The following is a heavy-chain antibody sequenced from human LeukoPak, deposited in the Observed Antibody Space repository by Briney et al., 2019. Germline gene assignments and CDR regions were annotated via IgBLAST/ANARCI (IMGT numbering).Heavy chain of an antibody. V-gene: IGHV1-69*02. CDR1: GGTISSYT. D-gene: IGHD2-15*01. J-gene: IGHJ4*02. CDR3: AISDCSGGSCYSDY. CDR2: IIPILGIP. Sequence: SVKGSCKASGGTISSYTIRWVRQATGQGLDWMAWIIPILGIPNYAQKFQGRVTITADKSTSTADMELSSLISEDTAVYYCAISDCSGGSCYSDYWGQGTLVTVSS.